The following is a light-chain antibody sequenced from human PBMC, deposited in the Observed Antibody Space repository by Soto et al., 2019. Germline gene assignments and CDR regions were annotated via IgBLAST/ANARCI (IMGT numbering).Light chain of an antibody. CDR3: SSFAGSNNFPYV. CDR1: SSDVGAYDY. CDR2: EIN. V-gene: IGLV2-8*01. Sequence: SGLTQPPSASGSPGQSVTSSCTGTSSDVGAYDYVSWYQQHPGKAPKLMIYEINKRPSGVPDRFSGSKSGNTASLTVSGLQAEDEADYYCSSFAGSNNFPYVFGTGTKVTVL. J-gene: IGLJ1*01.